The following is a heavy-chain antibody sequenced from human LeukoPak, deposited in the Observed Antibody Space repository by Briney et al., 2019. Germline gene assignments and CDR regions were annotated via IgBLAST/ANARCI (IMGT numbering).Heavy chain of an antibody. CDR3: ARGDSSSWYWYYYYGMDV. CDR2: INPNSGGT. V-gene: IGHV1-2*02. D-gene: IGHD6-13*01. Sequence: ASVKVSCKASGYTFTDYYMHWVRQAPGQGLEWMGWINPNSGGTNYAQKFQGRVTMTRDTSISTAYMELSRLRSDDTAVYYCARGDSSSWYWYYYYGMDVWGQGTTVTVSS. CDR1: GYTFTDYY. J-gene: IGHJ6*02.